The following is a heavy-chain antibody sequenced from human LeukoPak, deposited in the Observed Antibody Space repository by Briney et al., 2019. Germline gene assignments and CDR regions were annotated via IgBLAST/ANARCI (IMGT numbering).Heavy chain of an antibody. J-gene: IGHJ4*02. CDR1: GFTFSSYA. Sequence: GGSLRLSCAASGFTFSSYAMSWVRQAPGKGLEWVSAISGSGGGTYYADSVKGRFTISRDNSKNTLYLQMNSLRAEDMAVYYCAKAESSSWYFDYWGQGTLVTVSS. CDR3: AKAESSSWYFDY. V-gene: IGHV3-23*01. CDR2: ISGSGGGT. D-gene: IGHD6-13*01.